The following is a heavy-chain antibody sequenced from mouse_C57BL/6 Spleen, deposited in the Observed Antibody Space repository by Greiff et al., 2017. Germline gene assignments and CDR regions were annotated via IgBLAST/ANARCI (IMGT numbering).Heavy chain of an antibody. Sequence: QVQLQQPGAELVKPGASVKLSCKASGYTFTSYWMQWVKQRPGQGLEWIGEIDPSDSYTNYNQKFKGKATLTVDTSSSTAYMQLSSLTSEDSAVYYCARSDGSKTFEVWGTGTTVTVSS. D-gene: IGHD1-1*01. CDR3: ARSDGSKTFEV. CDR1: GYTFTSYW. V-gene: IGHV1-50*01. J-gene: IGHJ1*03. CDR2: IDPSDSYT.